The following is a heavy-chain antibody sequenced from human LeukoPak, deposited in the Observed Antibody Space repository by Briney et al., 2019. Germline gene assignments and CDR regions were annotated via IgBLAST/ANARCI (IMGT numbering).Heavy chain of an antibody. V-gene: IGHV1-2*02. CDR2: INPNSGGT. Sequence: ASVKVSCKASGYTFTGYYMHWVRQAPGQGLEWMGWINPNSGGTNYAQKFQGRVTMTRDTSISTAYMELSRLRSDDTAVYYCAKGYCSGGSCKYYFDYWGQGTLVTVSS. J-gene: IGHJ4*02. D-gene: IGHD2-15*01. CDR3: AKGYCSGGSCKYYFDY. CDR1: GYTFTGYY.